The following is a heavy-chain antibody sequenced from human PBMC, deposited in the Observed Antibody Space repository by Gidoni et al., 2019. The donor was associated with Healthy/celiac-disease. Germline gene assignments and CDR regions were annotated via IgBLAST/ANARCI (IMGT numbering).Heavy chain of an antibody. CDR3: ARDQGYDFWSGYYTRNPGAFDI. CDR2: IYTSGST. J-gene: IGHJ3*02. V-gene: IGHV4-61*02. Sequence: QVQLQESGPGLVKPSQTLSLTCTVSGGSISSGSYYWSWIRQPAGKGLEWIGRIYTSGSTNYNPSLKSRVTISVDTSKNQFSLKLSSVTAADTAVYYCARDQGYDFWSGYYTRNPGAFDIWGQGTMVTVSS. CDR1: GGSISSGSYY. D-gene: IGHD3-3*01.